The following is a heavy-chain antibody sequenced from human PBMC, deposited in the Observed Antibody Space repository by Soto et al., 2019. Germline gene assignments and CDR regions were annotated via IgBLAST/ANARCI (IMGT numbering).Heavy chain of an antibody. CDR1: GYTFTSYG. Sequence: ASVKVSCKASGYTFTSYGISWVRQAPGQGLEWMGWISAYNGNTNYAQKLQGRVTMTTDTSTSTAYMELTSLRSEDTAVYYCTRDLYYFDSSAYYGHNWFDPWGQGTLVTVSS. V-gene: IGHV1-18*01. CDR2: ISAYNGNT. D-gene: IGHD3-22*01. J-gene: IGHJ5*02. CDR3: TRDLYYFDSSAYYGHNWFDP.